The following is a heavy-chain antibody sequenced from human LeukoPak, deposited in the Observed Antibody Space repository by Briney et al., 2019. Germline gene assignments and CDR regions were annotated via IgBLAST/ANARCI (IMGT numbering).Heavy chain of an antibody. CDR2: ISRSGGST. CDR3: AKDLQGHYDYVWGSYRLFDY. V-gene: IGHV3-23*01. CDR1: GFTFSSYA. D-gene: IGHD3-16*02. Sequence: PGGSLRLSCAASGFTFSSYAMSWVRQAPGKGLEWVSAISRSGGSTYYADSVKGRFTISRDNSKNTLYLQMNSLRAEDTAVYYCAKDLQGHYDYVWGSYRLFDYWGQGTLVTVSS. J-gene: IGHJ4*02.